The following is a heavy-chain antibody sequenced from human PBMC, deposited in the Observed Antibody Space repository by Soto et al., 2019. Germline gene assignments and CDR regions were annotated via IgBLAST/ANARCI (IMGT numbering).Heavy chain of an antibody. V-gene: IGHV4-39*01. Sequence: QLQLQESGPGLVKPSETLSLTCTVSGGSISSSSYYWGWIRQPPGKGLEWIGSIYYSGSTYYNPSLKSRVTISVDTSKNQFSLKLSSVTAADTAVYYCARGGVDCSSTSCYFVSSFPNWFDPWGQGTLVTVSS. J-gene: IGHJ5*02. D-gene: IGHD2-2*01. CDR3: ARGGVDCSSTSCYFVSSFPNWFDP. CDR1: GGSISSSSYY. CDR2: IYYSGST.